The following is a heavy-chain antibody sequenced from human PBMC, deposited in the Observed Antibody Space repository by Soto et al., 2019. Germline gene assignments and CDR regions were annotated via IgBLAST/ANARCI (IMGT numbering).Heavy chain of an antibody. CDR2: ISWDGGST. V-gene: IGHV3-43*01. D-gene: IGHD3-22*01. CDR1: GFTFDDYT. J-gene: IGHJ6*02. Sequence: EVQLVESGGVVVQPGGSLRLSCAASGFTFDDYTMHWVRQAPGKGLEWVSLISWDGGSTYYADSVKGRFTISRDNSKNSLYLQMNSLRTEDTALYYCAKDPYYYDSSGYYYYYGMDVWGQGTTVTVSS. CDR3: AKDPYYYDSSGYYYYYGMDV.